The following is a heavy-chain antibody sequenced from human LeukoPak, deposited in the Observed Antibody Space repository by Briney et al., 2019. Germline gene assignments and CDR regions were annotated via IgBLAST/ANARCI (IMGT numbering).Heavy chain of an antibody. Sequence: SETLSLTCTVSGGSISSGGYYWSWIRQPPGKGLEWIGEINHSGSTNYNPSLKSRVTISVDTSKNQFSLKLSSVTAADTAVYYCARGSPLSAPLITMIVVVIKQSNYFDYWGQGTLVTVSS. CDR3: ARGSPLSAPLITMIVVVIKQSNYFDY. V-gene: IGHV4-39*07. J-gene: IGHJ4*02. CDR2: INHSGST. CDR1: GGSISSGGYY. D-gene: IGHD3-22*01.